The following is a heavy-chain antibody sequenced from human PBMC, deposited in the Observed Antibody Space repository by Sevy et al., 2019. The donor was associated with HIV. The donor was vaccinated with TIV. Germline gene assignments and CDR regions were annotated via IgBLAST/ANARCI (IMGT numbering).Heavy chain of an antibody. J-gene: IGHJ6*02. CDR3: ARGHYSYYSSMDV. CDR1: GFSFSSYG. CDR2: IWSDGSNK. Sequence: GGSLRLSCAASGFSFSSYGMHWVRQAPGKGLEWVAVIWSDGSNKYYADSVKGRFIISRDNSRNTLYLQMNSLRAEDTAVYYCARGHYSYYSSMDVRGQGTTVTVSS. V-gene: IGHV3-33*01.